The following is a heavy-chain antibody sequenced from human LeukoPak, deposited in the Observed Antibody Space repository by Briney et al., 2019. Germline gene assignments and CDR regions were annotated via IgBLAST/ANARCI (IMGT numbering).Heavy chain of an antibody. CDR1: GFTFGDYA. D-gene: IGHD6-19*01. Sequence: GGSLRLSCTASGFTFGDYAMSWFRQAPGKGLEWVGFIRSKAYGGTTEYAASVKGRFTISRDDSKSIAYLQMNSLKTEDTAVYYCTRAVEDGSGWRVGWFDPWGQGTLVTVSS. V-gene: IGHV3-49*03. CDR2: IRSKAYGGTT. CDR3: TRAVEDGSGWRVGWFDP. J-gene: IGHJ5*02.